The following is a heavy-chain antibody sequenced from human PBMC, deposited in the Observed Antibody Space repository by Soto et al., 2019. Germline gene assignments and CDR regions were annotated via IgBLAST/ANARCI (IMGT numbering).Heavy chain of an antibody. CDR1: GDSVSSDDYF. V-gene: IGHV4-61*08. D-gene: IGHD1-26*01. J-gene: IGHJ4*02. CDR2: ISYTGDT. CDR3: ARIVVGVTADY. Sequence: SETLSLTCTVSGDSVSSDDYFWTWIRQPPGKGLEWIAYISYTGDTNYNPSLKSRVTISVEPSTNQFSLKLTSVTAADTAVYFCARIVVGVTADYLGQGTLLTVSS.